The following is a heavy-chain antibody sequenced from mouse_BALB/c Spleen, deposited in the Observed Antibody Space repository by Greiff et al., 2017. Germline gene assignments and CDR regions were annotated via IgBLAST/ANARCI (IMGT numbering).Heavy chain of an antibody. CDR2: ISSGGST. CDR3: ARGRDDGYPDY. J-gene: IGHJ2*01. CDR1: GFTFSSYA. Sequence: EVKLMESGGGLVKPGGSLKLSCAASGFTFSSYAMSWVRQTPEKRLEWVASISSGGSTYYPDSVKGRFTISRDNARNILYLQMSSLRSEDTAMYYCARGRDDGYPDYWGQGTTLTVSS. D-gene: IGHD2-3*01. V-gene: IGHV5-6-5*01.